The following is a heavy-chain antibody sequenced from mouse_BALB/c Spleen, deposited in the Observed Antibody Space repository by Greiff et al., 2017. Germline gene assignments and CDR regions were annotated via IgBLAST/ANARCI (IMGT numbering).Heavy chain of an antibody. D-gene: IGHD3-3*01. CDR2: IYPGDGDT. V-gene: IGHV1-87*01. CDR3: ARAGTGYAMDY. J-gene: IGHJ4*01. CDR1: GYTFTSYW. Sequence: QVQLQQSGAELARPGASVKLSCKASGYTFTSYWMQWVKQRPGQGLEWIGAIYPGDGDTRYTQKFKGKATLTADKSSSTAYMQLSSLASEDSAVYYCARAGTGYAMDYWGQGTSVTVSS.